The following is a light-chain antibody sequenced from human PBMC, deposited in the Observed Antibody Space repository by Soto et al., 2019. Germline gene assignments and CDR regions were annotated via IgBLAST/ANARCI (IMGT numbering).Light chain of an antibody. CDR3: QQYNSNPLT. Sequence: DIQMTQSPSTLSASVGDRVTITCRASQSFSSWLAWYQQKPGKAPKLLIYKTSTLEIGVPSRFSSSRSGTEFTLTISRLQPDGFATYYFQQYNSNPLTFVGGTKVEIK. CDR2: KTS. J-gene: IGKJ4*01. CDR1: QSFSSW. V-gene: IGKV1-5*03.